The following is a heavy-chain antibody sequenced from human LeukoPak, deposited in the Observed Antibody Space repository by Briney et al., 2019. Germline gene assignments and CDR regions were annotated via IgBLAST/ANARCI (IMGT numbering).Heavy chain of an antibody. Sequence: SSVTVSFKASGGTFSSYAISWVRQAPGQGLEWMGGIIPSFGTANYAQKFQGRVTITTDESTSTAYRELSSLRSEDTGVYYCARVASHQGFFDYWGQGTLVTVSS. V-gene: IGHV1-69*05. CDR2: IIPSFGTA. J-gene: IGHJ4*02. CDR3: ARVASHQGFFDY. CDR1: GGTFSSYA.